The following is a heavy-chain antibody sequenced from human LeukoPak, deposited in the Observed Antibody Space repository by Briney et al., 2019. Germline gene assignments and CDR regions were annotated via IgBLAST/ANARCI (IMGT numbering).Heavy chain of an antibody. CDR3: ARQIDYYDSSAYGY. CDR1: GYSFTSYW. CDR2: IYPGDSDT. J-gene: IGHJ4*02. Sequence: RASVKVSCKGSGYSFTSYWIGWVRQMPGKGLEWMGIIYPGDSDTRYSPSFQGQVTISADKSISTAYLQWSSLKASDTAMYYCARQIDYYDSSAYGYWGQGTLVTASS. V-gene: IGHV5-51*01. D-gene: IGHD3-22*01.